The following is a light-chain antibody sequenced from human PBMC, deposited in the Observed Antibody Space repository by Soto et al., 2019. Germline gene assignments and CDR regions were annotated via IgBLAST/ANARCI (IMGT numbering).Light chain of an antibody. J-gene: IGKJ1*01. CDR1: PSVSTN. Sequence: ETVMTQSPGTLSVSPGERATLSCRASPSVSTNLAWYQQKPGQAPRLLIFGASTRATGIPARFSGSGSGTEFTLTISSLQSEDFAVYYCQQYGSSPGTFGQGTKV. CDR2: GAS. CDR3: QQYGSSPGT. V-gene: IGKV3-15*01.